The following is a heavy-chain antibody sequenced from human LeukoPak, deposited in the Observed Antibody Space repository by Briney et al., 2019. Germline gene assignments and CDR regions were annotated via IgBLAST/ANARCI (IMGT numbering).Heavy chain of an antibody. CDR2: IWYDGSNK. CDR3: ARETDGYLYYLDY. J-gene: IGHJ4*02. CDR1: GFTSSSYG. Sequence: GGSLRLSCAASGFTSSSYGMHWVRQAPGKGLEWVAVIWYDGSNKYYADSVKGRFTISRDNSKNTLYLQMNSLRAEDTAVYYCARETDGYLYYLDYWGQGTLVTVSS. D-gene: IGHD5-24*01. V-gene: IGHV3-33*01.